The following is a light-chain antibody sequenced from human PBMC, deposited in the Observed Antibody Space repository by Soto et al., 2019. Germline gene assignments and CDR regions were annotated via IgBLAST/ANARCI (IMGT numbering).Light chain of an antibody. J-gene: IGLJ2*01. Sequence: QSALTQPPSASGTPGQRVTISCSGSSSNIGSNTVNWYQQLPGTAPKVLIYSNNQRPSGVPDRFSGSKSGTSASLAISGLQSEDEVEYYCAAWDDSLNGVVFGGGTKLTVL. CDR1: SSNIGSNT. V-gene: IGLV1-44*01. CDR3: AAWDDSLNGVV. CDR2: SNN.